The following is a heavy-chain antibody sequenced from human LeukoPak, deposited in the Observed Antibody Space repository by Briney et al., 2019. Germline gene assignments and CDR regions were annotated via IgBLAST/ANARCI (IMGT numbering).Heavy chain of an antibody. CDR1: GFTFSTYG. V-gene: IGHV3-30*02. D-gene: IGHD3-10*01. J-gene: IGHJ4*02. CDR2: IRYDGRNK. Sequence: HPGGSLRLSCAASGFTFSTYGMDWVRQAPGKGLEWVAFIRYDGRNKYYADSVKGRFTISRDNSKNTLYLQMNSLRAEDTAVYYCAKDRIIDYYGSGSYYAYDYWGQGTLVTVSS. CDR3: AKDRIIDYYGSGSYYAYDY.